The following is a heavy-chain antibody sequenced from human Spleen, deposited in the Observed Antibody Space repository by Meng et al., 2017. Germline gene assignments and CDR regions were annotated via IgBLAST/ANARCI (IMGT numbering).Heavy chain of an antibody. CDR1: GFTFSNAW. V-gene: IGHV3-15*01. Sequence: EVQLVESGGGVVQPGGSLRLSCAASGFTFSNAWMTWVRQASGKGLEWIGRMKSNVDGGTVDYAAAVKGRFFISRDDSENTFYLQMNSLKTEDTAVYYCSGHVDYWGHGTLVTVSS. CDR2: MKSNVDGGTV. J-gene: IGHJ4*01. CDR3: SGHVDY.